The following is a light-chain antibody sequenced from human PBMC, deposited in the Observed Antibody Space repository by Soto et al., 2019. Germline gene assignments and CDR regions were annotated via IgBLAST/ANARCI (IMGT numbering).Light chain of an antibody. CDR3: QAYDYSLTASV. J-gene: IGLJ3*02. V-gene: IGLV2-23*01. Sequence: QSVLTQPASVSGSPGQSITISCTGTSSDVGGYNLVSWYQQHPGKAPKLMIYEDSKRPSGVSNRFSGSKSGNTASLTMSGLQAEDEADYYCQAYDYSLTASVFGGGTKLTVL. CDR1: SSDVGGYNL. CDR2: EDS.